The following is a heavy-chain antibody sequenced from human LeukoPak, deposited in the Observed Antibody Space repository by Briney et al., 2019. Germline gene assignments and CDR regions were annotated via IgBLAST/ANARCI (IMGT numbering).Heavy chain of an antibody. V-gene: IGHV3-11*01. J-gene: IGHJ6*02. CDR3: AGEVRPGLWFGSISLYGMDV. Sequence: GGSLRLSCAASGFTFSDYYMSWIRQAPGKGLEWVSYISSSGSTIYYADSVKGRFTISRDNAKNSLYLQMNSLRAEDTAVYYCAGEVRPGLWFGSISLYGMDVWGQGTTVTVSS. CDR1: GFTFSDYY. CDR2: ISSSGSTI. D-gene: IGHD3-10*01.